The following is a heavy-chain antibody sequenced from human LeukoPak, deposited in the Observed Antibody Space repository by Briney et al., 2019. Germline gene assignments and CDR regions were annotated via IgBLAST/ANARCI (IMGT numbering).Heavy chain of an antibody. D-gene: IGHD6-13*01. V-gene: IGHV1-2*02. CDR2: INPNSGDT. J-gene: IGHJ6*03. Sequence: GASVKVSCKTSGYTFTGYYIHWVRQAPGQGLEWMGWINPNSGDTDYAQKFQGRVTMTRDTSISTGYMELSRLRSDDTAVYYCARDQLYSSSWYQAVGGYYYYYMDVWGKGTTVTISS. CDR3: ARDQLYSSSWYQAVGGYYYYYMDV. CDR1: GYTFTGYY.